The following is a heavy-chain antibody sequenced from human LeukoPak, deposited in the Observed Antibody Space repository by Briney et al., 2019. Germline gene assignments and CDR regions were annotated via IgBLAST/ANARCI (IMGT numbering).Heavy chain of an antibody. D-gene: IGHD3-10*01. CDR2: IYYSGST. CDR3: ARTTTMVRGVIMLYWFDP. V-gene: IGHV4-61*01. CDR1: GGSISSGNHY. J-gene: IGHJ5*02. Sequence: SETLSLTCTVSGGSISSGNHYWSWIRQPPGKGLEWIGYIYYSGSTKYNPSLKSRVTISVDTSKNQFSLKLSSVTAADTAVYYCARTTTMVRGVIMLYWFDPWGQGTLVTVSS.